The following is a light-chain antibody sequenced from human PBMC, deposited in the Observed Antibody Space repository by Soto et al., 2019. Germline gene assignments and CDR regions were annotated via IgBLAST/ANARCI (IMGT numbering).Light chain of an antibody. CDR3: SSYTSMSTVI. J-gene: IGLJ2*01. Sequence: QSALTQPASVSGSPGQSIAISCTGTSSDIGGYNYVSWYQQYPGDAPKLMIYEVTNRPSGVSNRFSGSKSGNTASLTISGFQAEDEADYYCSSYTSMSTVIFGGGTKLTVL. CDR2: EVT. V-gene: IGLV2-14*01. CDR1: SSDIGGYNY.